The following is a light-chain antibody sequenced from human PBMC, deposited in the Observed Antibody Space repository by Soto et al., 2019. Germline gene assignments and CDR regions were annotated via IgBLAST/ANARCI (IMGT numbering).Light chain of an antibody. CDR3: SSYGGTNNLL. J-gene: IGLJ2*01. CDR2: EVH. Sequence: QSALTQPPSASGSPGQSVTISCTGTSSDVGGYKYVSWYQQHPGKAPKLMIFEVHKRPSGVPDRFSGSKSGNTASLTVSELQAEDEADYYCSSYGGTNNLLFGGGTKLTVL. V-gene: IGLV2-8*01. CDR1: SSDVGGYKY.